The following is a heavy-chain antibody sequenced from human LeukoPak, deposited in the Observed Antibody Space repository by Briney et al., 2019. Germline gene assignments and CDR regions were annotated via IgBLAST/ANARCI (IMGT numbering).Heavy chain of an antibody. CDR1: GYTFTSYY. D-gene: IGHD3-9*01. J-gene: IGHJ4*02. Sequence: AASVKVSCKASGYTFTSYYMHRVRQAPGQGLEWMGIINPSGGSTSYAQKFQGRVTMTRDTSTSTVYMELSSLRSEDTAVYYCARGSDYDILTGYYWAPPSYYFDYWGQATLVTVSS. V-gene: IGHV1-46*03. CDR3: ARGSDYDILTGYYWAPPSYYFDY. CDR2: INPSGGST.